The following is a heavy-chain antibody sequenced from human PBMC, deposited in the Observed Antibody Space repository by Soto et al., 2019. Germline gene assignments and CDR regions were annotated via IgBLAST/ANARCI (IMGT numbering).Heavy chain of an antibody. CDR1: AFTFSNYT. CDR3: AGRSGSSDY. V-gene: IGHV3-30*04. Sequence: GGSLRLSCAASAFTFSNYTMHWVRQAPGKGLEWVALMSYDGSDKYYADAVKGRFTISRDNSKNTLYLKMDSLRVEDTALYYCAGRSGSSDYWGQGTLVTVSS. D-gene: IGHD3-10*01. CDR2: MSYDGSDK. J-gene: IGHJ4*02.